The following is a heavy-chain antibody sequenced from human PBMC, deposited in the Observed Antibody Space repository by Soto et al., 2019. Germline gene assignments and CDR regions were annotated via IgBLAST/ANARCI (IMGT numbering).Heavy chain of an antibody. V-gene: IGHV3-7*03. D-gene: IGHD3-3*01. CDR2: IKQDGSEK. Sequence: GGSLRLSCAASGFTFSSYWMSWVRQAPGKGLEWVANIKQDGSEKYYVDSVKGRFTISRDNAKNSLYLQMNSLRAEDTAVYYCARDTMRGSSQSSYYYYGMDVWGQGTTVTVSS. CDR3: ARDTMRGSSQSSYYYYGMDV. J-gene: IGHJ6*02. CDR1: GFTFSSYW.